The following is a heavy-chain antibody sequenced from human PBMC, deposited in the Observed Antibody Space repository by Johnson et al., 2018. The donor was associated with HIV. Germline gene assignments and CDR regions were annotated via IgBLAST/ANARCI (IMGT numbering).Heavy chain of an antibody. Sequence: VQLVESGGGVVQPGRSLRLSCEVSGFIFSKYNMSWIRQAPGKGLECLSYITSSGSSVYYTDSVKGRFTISRDNAKNSLYLQMNSLRAEDTAVYYCARDRGGGSYNQNAFDIWGQGTMVTVSS. V-gene: IGHV3-11*04. D-gene: IGHD1-26*01. CDR3: ARDRGGGSYNQNAFDI. CDR2: ITSSGSSV. CDR1: GFIFSKYN. J-gene: IGHJ3*02.